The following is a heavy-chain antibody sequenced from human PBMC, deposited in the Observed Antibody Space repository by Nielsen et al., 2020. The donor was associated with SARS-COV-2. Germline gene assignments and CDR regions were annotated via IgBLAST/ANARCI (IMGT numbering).Heavy chain of an antibody. CDR2: IKGDGSST. V-gene: IGHV3-74*03. D-gene: IGHD4-17*01. CDR3: ARDPDYAGYSRMDY. CDR1: GFTFSTYW. Sequence: GGSLRLSCAASGFTFSTYWMHWVRQAPGKGLVWVSRIKGDGSSTAFADSVKGRFTISRDNTKNTVYLQMNRLRDEDTAVYHCARDPDYAGYSRMDYWGQGTPVTVSS. J-gene: IGHJ4*02.